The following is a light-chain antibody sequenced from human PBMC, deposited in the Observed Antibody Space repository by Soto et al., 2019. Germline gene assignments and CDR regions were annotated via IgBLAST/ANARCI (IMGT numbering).Light chain of an antibody. CDR2: DVS. V-gene: IGLV2-11*01. CDR1: SSDVGGYNY. J-gene: IGLJ1*01. Sequence: QSVLAQPRSVSGSPGQSGTISCTGTSSDVGGYNYVSWYQQHPGKAPKLMIYDVSKRPSGVPDRFSGSKSGNTASLTISGLQAEDEADYYCCSYAGSPYVFGTGTKVTV. CDR3: CSYAGSPYV.